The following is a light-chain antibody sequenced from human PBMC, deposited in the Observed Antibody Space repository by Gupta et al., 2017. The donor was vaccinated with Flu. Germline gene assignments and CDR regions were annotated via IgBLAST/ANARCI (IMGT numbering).Light chain of an antibody. CDR1: QGIGSW. Sequence: PSTVSASVGARVTSTCRASQGIGSWVAWYQQKPGKAPRVLIHAASSLETGVPSRFSGSGYETDFTLTISSLQPEDFATYFCRQASSFPLTFGRGTKVE. CDR3: RQASSFPLT. J-gene: IGKJ4*01. V-gene: IGKV1-12*01. CDR2: AAS.